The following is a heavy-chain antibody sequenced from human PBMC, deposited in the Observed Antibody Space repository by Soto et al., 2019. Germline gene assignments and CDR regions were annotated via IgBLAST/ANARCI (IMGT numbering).Heavy chain of an antibody. CDR1: GFTFTTFNTYA. CDR2: ITGTGGTT. D-gene: IGHD3-3*01. J-gene: IGHJ6*02. V-gene: IGHV3-23*01. Sequence: EEQLLESGGGLVQPGGSLRLSCAASGFTFTTFNTYAMPWVRQAPGKGLEWVSGITGTGGTTYSADSVKGRFTISIDNAKNTLYLQMDSLRAEDTSIYYCARVGAGPEGRFWDYHYGLDVWGQGTTVTVSS. CDR3: ARVGAGPEGRFWDYHYGLDV.